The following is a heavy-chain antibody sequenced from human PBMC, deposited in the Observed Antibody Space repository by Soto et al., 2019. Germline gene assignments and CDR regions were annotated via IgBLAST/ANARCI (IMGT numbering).Heavy chain of an antibody. V-gene: IGHV1-3*01. CDR2: ISAGNGNT. CDR1: GYIFTNYA. CDR3: GKDSWNSSGWYVGGMDV. D-gene: IGHD6-19*01. Sequence: QVQLVQSGAEVKKPGASVKVSCKASGYIFTNYAIHWVRQAPGQRLEWMGWISAGNGNTKCSQNFQGRVTITRETSGRTAYMELSSLRPEDTAIYYCGKDSWNSSGWYVGGMDVWGQGTTVTVSS. J-gene: IGHJ6*02.